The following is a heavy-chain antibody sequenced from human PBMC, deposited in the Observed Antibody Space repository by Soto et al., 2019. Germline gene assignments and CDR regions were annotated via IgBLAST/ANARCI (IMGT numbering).Heavy chain of an antibody. CDR2: IYHSGST. D-gene: IGHD2-21*01. J-gene: IGHJ5*02. CDR1: GGSISSGGYS. Sequence: QLQLQESGSGLVKPSQTLSLTCAVSGGSISSGGYSWSWIRQPPGKGLEWIGYIYHSGSTYYNPSLKSRVNISVDRSKNQFSLKLSSVTAADSAVYYCAGVRGPYCGGECYPPTPNWFDPWGQGPLVTVSS. CDR3: AGVRGPYCGGECYPPTPNWFDP. V-gene: IGHV4-30-2*01.